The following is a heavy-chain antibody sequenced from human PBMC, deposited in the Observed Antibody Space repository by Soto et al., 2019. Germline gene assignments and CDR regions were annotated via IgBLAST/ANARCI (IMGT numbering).Heavy chain of an antibody. V-gene: IGHV4-59*01. CDR3: ARFRVSSSHRGGFSP. CDR1: GGSISSYY. CDR2: IYYSGST. D-gene: IGHD6-13*01. Sequence: SETLSLTCTGSGGSISSYYWSWIRQPPGKGLEWIGYIYYSGSTNYNPSLKSRVTISVDTSKNQFSLKLSSVTAADTAVYYCARFRVSSSHRGGFSPWSQGTLVTVSS. J-gene: IGHJ5*02.